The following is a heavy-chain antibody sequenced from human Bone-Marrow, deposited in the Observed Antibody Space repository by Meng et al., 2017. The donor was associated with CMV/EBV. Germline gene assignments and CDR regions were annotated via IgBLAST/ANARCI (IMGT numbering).Heavy chain of an antibody. D-gene: IGHD6-19*01. CDR2: INWNGGST. Sequence: GESLKISCGASGFTFDNYGMVWVRQDPGKGLEWVSGINWNGGSTDYGSSVKGRFTISRDNAKSSLYLQMSSLRAEDTAFYYCARVYRGGWPSFDYWGQGTLVTVSS. J-gene: IGHJ4*02. CDR1: GFTFDNYG. V-gene: IGHV3-20*04. CDR3: ARVYRGGWPSFDY.